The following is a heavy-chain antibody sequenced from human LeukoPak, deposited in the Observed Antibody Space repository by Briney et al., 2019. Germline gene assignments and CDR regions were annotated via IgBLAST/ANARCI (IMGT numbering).Heavy chain of an antibody. Sequence: SVTLSLTCTVSGGSISSYYWSWIRQPPGKGLEWIGYIYYSGSTNYNPSLKSRVTISVDTSKNQFSLKLSSVTAADTAVYYCARGSRFNYYGSGSFYYYYGMDVWGKGTTVTVSS. D-gene: IGHD3-10*01. J-gene: IGHJ6*04. CDR1: GGSISSYY. V-gene: IGHV4-59*01. CDR3: ARGSRFNYYGSGSFYYYYGMDV. CDR2: IYYSGST.